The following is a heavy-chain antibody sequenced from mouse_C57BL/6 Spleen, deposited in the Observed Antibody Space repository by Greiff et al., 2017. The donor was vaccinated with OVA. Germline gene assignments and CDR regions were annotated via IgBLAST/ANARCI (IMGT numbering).Heavy chain of an antibody. CDR2: IRSKSNNYAT. D-gene: IGHD2-5*01. CDR3: VSSNYDAMDY. Sequence: EVQLQESGGGLVQPKGSLKLSCAASGFSFNTYAMNWVRQAPGKGLEWVARIRSKSNNYATYYADSVKDRFTISREDSESMLYLKMNNVKTEDTAMDYCVSSNYDAMDYWGQGTSVTVSS. CDR1: GFSFNTYA. V-gene: IGHV10-1*01. J-gene: IGHJ4*01.